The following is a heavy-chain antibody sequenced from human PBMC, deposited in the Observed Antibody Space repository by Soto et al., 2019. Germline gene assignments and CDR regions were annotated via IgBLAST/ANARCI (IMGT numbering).Heavy chain of an antibody. D-gene: IGHD3-10*01. Sequence: QMQLQESGPGLVKPSGTLSLTCAGSGGSISSSNWWSWVRQPPGKGLEWIGEIYHSGNTNYNPSLKGPVTMAVDKSRNQFSLKLSSVTAADTAVYYCARRWGEGRVDYWGQGTLVTVSS. CDR3: ARRWGEGRVDY. J-gene: IGHJ4*02. CDR1: GGSISSSNW. CDR2: IYHSGNT. V-gene: IGHV4-4*02.